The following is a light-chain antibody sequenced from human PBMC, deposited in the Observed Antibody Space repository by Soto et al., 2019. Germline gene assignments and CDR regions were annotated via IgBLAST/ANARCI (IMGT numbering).Light chain of an antibody. CDR1: SSDVGSYNL. J-gene: IGLJ2*01. V-gene: IGLV2-23*03. Sequence: QSALTQPASVSGSPGQSITISCTGTSSDVGSYNLVSWYQQHPGKAPKLMIYEGSKRPSGVSNRFSGSKSGNTASLTISGLQAEDEADYYCCSYARRSTFTVVFAGGTKLTVL. CDR2: EGS. CDR3: CSYARRSTFTVV.